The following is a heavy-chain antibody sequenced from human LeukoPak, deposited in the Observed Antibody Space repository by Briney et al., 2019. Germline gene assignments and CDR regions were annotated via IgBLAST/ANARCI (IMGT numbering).Heavy chain of an antibody. D-gene: IGHD1-20*01. J-gene: IGHJ4*02. CDR1: GGSFSGYY. Sequence: PSETLSLTCAVYGGSFSGYYWSWIRQPPGKGLEWIGEINHSGSTNYNPSLKSRVTISVDTSKNQFSLKLSSVTAADTAVYYCARVGITGTPRFDHWGQGTLVTVSS. CDR3: ARVGITGTPRFDH. V-gene: IGHV4-34*01. CDR2: INHSGST.